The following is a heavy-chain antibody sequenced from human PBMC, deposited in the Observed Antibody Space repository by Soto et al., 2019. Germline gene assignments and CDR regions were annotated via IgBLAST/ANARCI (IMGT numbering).Heavy chain of an antibody. D-gene: IGHD6-6*01. CDR3: AKEKRAARPNYYYGXDV. CDR1: GFTFSSYA. V-gene: IGHV3-23*01. CDR2: LSVSGGST. J-gene: IGHJ6*02. Sequence: GGSLRLSCEASGFTFSSYAMSWVRQAPGKGLEWVSSLSVSGGSTYYADSVKGRFTISRDTSKNTLYLQMNSLRAEDTALYYCAKEKRAARPNYYYGXDVWGQGTTVTVSS.